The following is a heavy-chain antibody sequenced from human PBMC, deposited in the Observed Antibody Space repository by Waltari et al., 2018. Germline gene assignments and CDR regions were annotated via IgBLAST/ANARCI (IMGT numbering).Heavy chain of an antibody. J-gene: IGHJ4*02. V-gene: IGHV3-74*01. D-gene: IGHD6-19*01. CDR2: INLDGRIT. CDR3: VLYSSELLGDY. Sequence: EVQLVESGGGLVQPGGSLRLSCAASGFTFSDYWVHWVRQAPGQGLVSVAHINLDGRITNYAASVKGRFTISRDNAKNTLFLQMSSLRAEDTALYYCVLYSSELLGDYWGQGTLVTVSS. CDR1: GFTFSDYW.